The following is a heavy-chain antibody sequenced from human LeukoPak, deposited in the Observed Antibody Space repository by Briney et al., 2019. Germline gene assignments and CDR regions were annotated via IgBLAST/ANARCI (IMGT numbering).Heavy chain of an antibody. CDR3: VRGFRSDY. CDR2: IKEDGSAK. J-gene: IGHJ4*02. D-gene: IGHD2/OR15-2a*01. Sequence: GGSLRLSCAASGFTFSSSYMTWVRQAPGKGLEWVANIKEDGSAKYYVASVKGRFTISRDNTKNSLYLQMNSLRADDTAIYCCVRGFRSDYWGQGTLVSVSS. CDR1: GFTFSSSY. V-gene: IGHV3-7*04.